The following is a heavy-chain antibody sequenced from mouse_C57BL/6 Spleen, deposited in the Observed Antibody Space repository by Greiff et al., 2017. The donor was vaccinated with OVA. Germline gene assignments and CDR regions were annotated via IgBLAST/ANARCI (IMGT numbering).Heavy chain of an antibody. J-gene: IGHJ2*01. CDR1: GYAFSSSW. V-gene: IGHV1-82*01. Sequence: QVQLQQSGPELVKPGASVKISCKASGYAFSSSWMNWVKQRPGKGLEWIGRIYPGDGDTNYNGKFKGKATLTADKSSSTAYMQLSSLTSEDSAVYFCARSELLGTTVFDYWGQGTTLTVSS. D-gene: IGHD1-1*01. CDR2: IYPGDGDT. CDR3: ARSELLGTTVFDY.